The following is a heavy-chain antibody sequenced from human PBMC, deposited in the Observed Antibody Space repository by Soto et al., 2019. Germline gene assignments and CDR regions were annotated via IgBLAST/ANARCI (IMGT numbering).Heavy chain of an antibody. J-gene: IGHJ4*02. CDR1: GFTFSSYA. V-gene: IGHV3-23*01. Sequence: EVQLLESGGGSVQPGGSLRLSCAASGFTFSSYAMSWVRQAPGKGLEWVSAISGSGGSTYYADSVKGRFTISRDNSKNTLYLQMNSLRAEDTAVYYCAPHLWFGELYYWGQGTLVTVSS. D-gene: IGHD3-10*01. CDR3: APHLWFGELYY. CDR2: ISGSGGST.